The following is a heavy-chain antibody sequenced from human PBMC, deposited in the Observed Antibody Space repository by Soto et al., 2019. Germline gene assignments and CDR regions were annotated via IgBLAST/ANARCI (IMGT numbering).Heavy chain of an antibody. CDR3: ARGLPYDSSGYFFDY. J-gene: IGHJ4*02. D-gene: IGHD3-22*01. Sequence: QVQLVESGGGVVQPGRSLRLSCAASGFTFSSYGMHWVRQAPGKGLEWVALVSYHGTNKYYGDSVNGRFTISRDNSKNTLYLQMNSLRAEDTAVYNCARGLPYDSSGYFFDYWGQGTLITVSS. CDR2: VSYHGTNK. CDR1: GFTFSSYG. V-gene: IGHV3-30*03.